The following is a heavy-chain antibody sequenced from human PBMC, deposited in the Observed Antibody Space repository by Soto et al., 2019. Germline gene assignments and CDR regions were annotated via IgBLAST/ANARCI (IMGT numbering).Heavy chain of an antibody. CDR2: TYYRSKWYN. Sequence: QVQLQQSGPGLVKPSQTLSVTCAISGDSVSSNSAAWNWIRQSPSRGLEWLGRTYYRSKWYNDYALFVKTRITVNPDTSKNQFSLQLNSVAPEDTAVYYCARSAPRPFRVDYWGQGTLVTVSS. CDR1: GDSVSSNSAA. V-gene: IGHV6-1*01. J-gene: IGHJ4*02. CDR3: ARSAPRPFRVDY. D-gene: IGHD6-6*01.